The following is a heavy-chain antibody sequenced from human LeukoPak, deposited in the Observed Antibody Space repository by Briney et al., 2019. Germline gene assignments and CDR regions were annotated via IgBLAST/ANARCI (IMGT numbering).Heavy chain of an antibody. D-gene: IGHD3-10*01. CDR2: ISSDGSST. CDR3: ARDMVY. V-gene: IGHV3-74*01. J-gene: IGHJ4*02. CDR1: GFTFSSYR. Sequence: GGSLRLSRAGSGFTFSSYRMHWVRQAPGKGLVWVSRISSDGSSTTYADSVKGRFTISRDNAKNTLYLQMNSLRDEDTAVYYCARDMVYWGQGTLVTVSS.